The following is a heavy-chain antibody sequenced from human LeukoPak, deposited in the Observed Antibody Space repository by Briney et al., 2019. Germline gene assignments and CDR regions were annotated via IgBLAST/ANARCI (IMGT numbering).Heavy chain of an antibody. CDR1: GGTFSSYA. V-gene: IGHV1-69*13. Sequence: SVKVSCKASGGTFSSYAISWVRQAPGQGLEWMGGIIPIFGTANYAQKFQGRVTITADESTSTAYMELSSLRSEDTAVYYCARHGGSYHRPFDYWGQGTLVTVSS. CDR3: ARHGGSYHRPFDY. CDR2: IIPIFGTA. J-gene: IGHJ4*02. D-gene: IGHD1-26*01.